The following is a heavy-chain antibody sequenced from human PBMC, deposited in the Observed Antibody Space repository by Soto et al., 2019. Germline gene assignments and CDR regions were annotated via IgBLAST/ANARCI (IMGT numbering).Heavy chain of an antibody. CDR2: IRSKYKSYAT. V-gene: IGHV3-73*01. CDR1: GFTFSGSA. Sequence: EVQLVESGGGLVQPGGSLKLSCAVSGFTFSGSAMHWVSQAAGKGLEWVGRIRSKYKSYATAYAASVKGRFTISRDDSKKTAYLQMNSLKAEDTAVYYCTRGYGDYVRDYWGQGTLVTVSS. J-gene: IGHJ4*02. CDR3: TRGYGDYVRDY. D-gene: IGHD4-17*01.